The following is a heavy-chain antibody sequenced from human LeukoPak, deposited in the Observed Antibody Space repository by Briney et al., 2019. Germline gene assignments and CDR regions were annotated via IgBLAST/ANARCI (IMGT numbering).Heavy chain of an antibody. CDR1: GYTLTGYY. CDR2: INPNSGGT. Sequence: ASVKVSGKASGYTLTGYYMHWVRQAPGQGLEWMGWINPNSGGTNYAQKFQGRVTMTRDTSISTAYIELSRLGSDDTAVYYCARDGASGYLADYWGQGTLVTVSS. J-gene: IGHJ4*02. V-gene: IGHV1-2*02. CDR3: ARDGASGYLADY. D-gene: IGHD3-3*01.